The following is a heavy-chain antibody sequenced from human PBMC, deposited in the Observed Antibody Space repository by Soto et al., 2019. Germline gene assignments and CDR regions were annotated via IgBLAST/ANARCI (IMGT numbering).Heavy chain of an antibody. V-gene: IGHV1-69*01. J-gene: IGHJ6*02. CDR1: GGTFSSYA. Sequence: QVQLVQSGAEVKKPGSSVKVSCKASGGTFSSYAISWVRQAPGQGLEWMGGIIPIFGTANYAQKFQGRVTITADESTSTAYMELSSLRSEDTAVYYCARGYGEVAYYYYYGMDVWGQGTTVTVSS. CDR2: IIPIFGTA. CDR3: ARGYGEVAYYYYYGMDV. D-gene: IGHD3-10*01.